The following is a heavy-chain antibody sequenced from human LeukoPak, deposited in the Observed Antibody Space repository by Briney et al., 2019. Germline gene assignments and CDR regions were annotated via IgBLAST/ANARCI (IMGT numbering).Heavy chain of an antibody. CDR2: IYYSGST. Sequence: PSETLSLTCTVSGGSISSGDYYWSWIRQPPGKGLELIGYIYYSGSTYYNPSLKSRVTISVDTSKNQFSLKLSSVTAAATAVYYCAREGYYGGNYGYWGQGTLVTVSS. D-gene: IGHD4-23*01. V-gene: IGHV4-30-4*08. CDR3: AREGYYGGNYGY. CDR1: GGSISSGDYY. J-gene: IGHJ4*02.